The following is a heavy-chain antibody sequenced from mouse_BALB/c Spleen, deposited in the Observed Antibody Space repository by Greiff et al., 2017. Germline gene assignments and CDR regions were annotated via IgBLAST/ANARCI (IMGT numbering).Heavy chain of an antibody. CDR2: IDPSDSET. J-gene: IGHJ3*01. V-gene: IGHV1S126*01. CDR3: AREGDGYYVVAY. Sequence: QVQLQQSGPQLVRPGASVKISCKASGYSFTSYWMHWVKQRPGQGLEWIGMIDPSDSETRLNQKFKDKATLTVDKSSSTAYMQLSSPTSEDSAVYYCAREGDGYYVVAYWGQGTLVTVSA. D-gene: IGHD2-3*01. CDR1: GYSFTSYW.